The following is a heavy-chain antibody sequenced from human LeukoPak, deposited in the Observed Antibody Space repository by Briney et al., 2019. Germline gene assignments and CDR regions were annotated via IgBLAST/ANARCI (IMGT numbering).Heavy chain of an antibody. CDR2: IYYSGST. Sequence: SQTLSLTCTVSGGSISSGGYYWSWIRQHPGKGLEWIGYIYYSGSTYYNPSLKSRVTISVDTSKNQFSLKLSSVTAADTAVYYCRLDYYDSSGSPFDYWGQGTLVTVSS. V-gene: IGHV4-31*08. CDR3: RLDYYDSSGSPFDY. J-gene: IGHJ4*02. D-gene: IGHD3-22*01. CDR1: GGSISSGGYY.